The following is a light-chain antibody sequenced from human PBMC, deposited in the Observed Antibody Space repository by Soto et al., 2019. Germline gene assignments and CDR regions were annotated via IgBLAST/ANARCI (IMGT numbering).Light chain of an antibody. V-gene: IGKV3-15*01. CDR2: GAS. J-gene: IGKJ1*01. CDR1: QSVSSN. Sequence: TQSPATLSVSPGERATLSCRASQSVSSNLAWYQQKPGQAPRLLIYGASTRAPGIPARFSGSGSGTEFTLTISSLQSEDFAVYYCQQYNNWPRTFGQGTKVDIK. CDR3: QQYNNWPRT.